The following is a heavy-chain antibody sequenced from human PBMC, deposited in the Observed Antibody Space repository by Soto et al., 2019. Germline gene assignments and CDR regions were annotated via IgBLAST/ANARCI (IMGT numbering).Heavy chain of an antibody. J-gene: IGHJ4*02. V-gene: IGHV4-59*08. Sequence: SETLSLTCTVSGGSISNFYWSWIRQPPGKGLEWIGYVYYSGSTNYNPSLKSRVTISVDTSKKEFSLKLSSVTAADTAVYYCATLSYGDYYFDYWGQGTLVTVSS. CDR2: VYYSGST. CDR3: ATLSYGDYYFDY. CDR1: GGSISNFY. D-gene: IGHD4-17*01.